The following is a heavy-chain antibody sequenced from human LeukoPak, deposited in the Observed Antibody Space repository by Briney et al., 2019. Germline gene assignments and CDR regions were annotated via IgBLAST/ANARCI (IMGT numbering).Heavy chain of an antibody. J-gene: IGHJ4*02. D-gene: IGHD5-18*01. CDR2: IYYSGST. CDR1: GGSISSGDYY. CDR3: ARDRGPYTARGIDY. Sequence: PSQTLSLTCTVSGGSISSGDYYWSWIRQPPGKGLEWIGYIYYSGSTYYNPSLKSRVTISVDTSKNQFSLKLSSVTAADTAVYYCARDRGPYTARGIDYWGQETLVTVSS. V-gene: IGHV4-30-4*01.